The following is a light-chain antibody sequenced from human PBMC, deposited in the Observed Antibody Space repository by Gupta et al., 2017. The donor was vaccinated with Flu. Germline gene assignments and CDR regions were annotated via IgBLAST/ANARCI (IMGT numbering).Light chain of an antibody. CDR1: QSISSY. CDR3: QQSYSTPRT. CDR2: AAS. Sequence: DLQMTQSPSSLSASVGDRVTITCRASQSISSYLNWYQQKPGKAPKLLIYAASSLQSGVPSRFSGSGSGTEFTRTISSLQPEDFATYYCQQSYSTPRTCGQGTKVEIK. J-gene: IGKJ1*01. V-gene: IGKV1-39*01.